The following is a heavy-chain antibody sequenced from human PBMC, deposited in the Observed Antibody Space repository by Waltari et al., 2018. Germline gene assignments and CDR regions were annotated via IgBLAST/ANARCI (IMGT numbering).Heavy chain of an antibody. CDR3: ARDPPYSSSPSFYYYYGMDV. V-gene: IGHV1-3*01. CDR1: GYTFTSYA. Sequence: QVQLVQSGAEVKKPGASVKVSCKASGYTFTSYAMPWVRQAPGQRLEWMGWINAGNGNTKYSQKFQGRVTITRDTSASTAYMELSSLRSEDTAVYYCARDPPYSSSPSFYYYYGMDVWGQGTTVTVSS. CDR2: INAGNGNT. J-gene: IGHJ6*02. D-gene: IGHD6-6*01.